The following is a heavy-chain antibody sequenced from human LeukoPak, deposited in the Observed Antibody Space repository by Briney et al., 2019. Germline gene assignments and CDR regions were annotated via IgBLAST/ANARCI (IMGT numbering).Heavy chain of an antibody. CDR2: IYHSGST. CDR1: GGSISSSNW. CDR3: ARGGNYGPNYYYYYMDV. J-gene: IGHJ6*03. V-gene: IGHV4-4*02. D-gene: IGHD1-7*01. Sequence: PSGTLSLTCAVSGGSISSSNWWNWVRQPPGKGLEWIGEIYHSGSTNYNPSLKSRVTISVDTSKNQFSLKLSSVTAADTAVYYCARGGNYGPNYYYYYMDVWGKGTTVTVSS.